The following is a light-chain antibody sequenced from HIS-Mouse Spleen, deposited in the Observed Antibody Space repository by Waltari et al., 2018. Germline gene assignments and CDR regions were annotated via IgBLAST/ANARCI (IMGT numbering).Light chain of an antibody. Sequence: QSVLTQPPSVSGAPGQRVTISCPWSSPNIGEGHDVHWYQQLPGTAPKLLIYGNSNRPSGVPDRFSGSKSGTSASLAITGLQAEDEADYYCQSYDSSLSGWVFGGGTKLTVL. CDR3: QSYDSSLSGWV. CDR1: SPNIGEGHD. CDR2: GNS. V-gene: IGLV1-40*01. J-gene: IGLJ3*02.